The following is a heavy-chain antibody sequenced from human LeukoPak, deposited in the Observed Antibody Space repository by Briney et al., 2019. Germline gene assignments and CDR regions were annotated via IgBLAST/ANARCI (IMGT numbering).Heavy chain of an antibody. D-gene: IGHD5-12*01. CDR1: GFTFSSYG. CDR3: ANSEIPRGYSGYFGY. J-gene: IGHJ4*02. V-gene: IGHV3-23*01. CDR2: ISGSGGST. Sequence: PGGSLRLSCAASGFTFSSYGMSWVRQAPGKGLEWVSAISGSGGSTYYADSVKGRFTISRDNSKNTLYLQMNSLRAEDTAVYYCANSEIPRGYSGYFGYWGQGTLVTVSS.